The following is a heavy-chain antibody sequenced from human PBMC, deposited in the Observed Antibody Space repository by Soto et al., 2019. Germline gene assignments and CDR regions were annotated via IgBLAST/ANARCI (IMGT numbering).Heavy chain of an antibody. CDR1: GGSISSAGYY. CDR3: ATTPNGLYYFDY. D-gene: IGHD2-8*01. V-gene: IGHV4-31*03. Sequence: QVQLQESGPGLVQPSQTLSLTCTVSGGSISSAGYYWSWIRQHPGKGLEWIGYIYSSGVTYYDPSLKSRVTMSVDMSKNQFSLRLSSVTAADTAEYYCATTPNGLYYFDYWGQGALFTVSS. J-gene: IGHJ4*02. CDR2: IYSSGVT.